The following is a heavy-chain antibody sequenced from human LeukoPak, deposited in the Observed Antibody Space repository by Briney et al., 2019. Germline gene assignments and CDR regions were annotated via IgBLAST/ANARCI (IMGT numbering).Heavy chain of an antibody. CDR3: ARDAETSLAN. Sequence: GGSLRLSCAASGFAVSSKYMNWVRQAPGKGLEWVTVIYLDGRADYADSVKGRFTISSDNSKNTVYLQMNSLKDEDTAVYYCARDAETSLANWGHGTLVTVSP. CDR1: GFAVSSKY. CDR2: IYLDGRA. D-gene: IGHD5-24*01. V-gene: IGHV3-66*01. J-gene: IGHJ4*01.